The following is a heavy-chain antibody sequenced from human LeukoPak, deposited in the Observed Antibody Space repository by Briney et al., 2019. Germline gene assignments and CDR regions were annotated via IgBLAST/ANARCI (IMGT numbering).Heavy chain of an antibody. V-gene: IGHV4-34*01. CDR2: INHSGST. CDR1: GGSFSGYY. Sequence: SETLSLTCAVYGGSFSGYYWSWIRQPPGKGLEWIGEINHSGSTNYNPSLKSRVTISVDTSKNQFSLKLSSVTAADTAVYYCARRPRYFHYYMDVWGKGPTVTISS. J-gene: IGHJ6*03. CDR3: ARRPRYFHYYMDV. D-gene: IGHD3-16*02.